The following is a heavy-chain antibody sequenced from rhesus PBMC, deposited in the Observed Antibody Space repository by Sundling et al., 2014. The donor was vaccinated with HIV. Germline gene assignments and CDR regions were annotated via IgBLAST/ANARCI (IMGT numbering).Heavy chain of an antibody. CDR1: GGSISGGYG. CDR2: IFGSIGST. D-gene: IGHD1-38*01. CDR3: ARDDSTWSFDY. V-gene: IGHV4-127*01. Sequence: QVQLQESGPGLLKPSETLSLTCAVSGGSISGGYGWSWIRQPPGKGLEWIGHIFGSIGSTYYNPSLKSRVTISTDTSKDQFSLNLSSVTAADTAVYYCARDDSTWSFDYWGQGVLVTVSS. J-gene: IGHJ4*01.